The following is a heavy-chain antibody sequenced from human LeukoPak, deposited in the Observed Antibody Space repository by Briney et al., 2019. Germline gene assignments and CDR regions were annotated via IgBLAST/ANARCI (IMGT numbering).Heavy chain of an antibody. J-gene: IGHJ5*02. V-gene: IGHV3-23*01. CDR1: GFTFSTFA. CDR3: ARDLGQYYDTSDNWFDP. D-gene: IGHD3-22*01. CDR2: IFPSGGEI. Sequence: GGSLRLSCAASGFTFSTFAMLWVRQPRGKGLEWVSSIFPSGGEIHYADSVKGRFTISRDNAKNTLNLQMNSLRAEDTAVYYCARDLGQYYDTSDNWFDPWGQGTLVTVSS.